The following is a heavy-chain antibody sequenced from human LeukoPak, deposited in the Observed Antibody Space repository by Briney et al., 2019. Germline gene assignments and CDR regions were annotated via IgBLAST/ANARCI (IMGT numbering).Heavy chain of an antibody. CDR2: IYYSGST. V-gene: IGHV4-30-4*08. D-gene: IGHD3-10*01. J-gene: IGHJ3*02. Sequence: SETLSLTCTVSGGSISSGDYYWSWIRQPPGKGLEWIGYIYYSGSTYYNPSLKSRVIISVDTSKNQFSLKLSSVTAADTAVYYCARARVRGDAFDIWGQGTMVTVSS. CDR1: GGSISSGDYY. CDR3: ARARVRGDAFDI.